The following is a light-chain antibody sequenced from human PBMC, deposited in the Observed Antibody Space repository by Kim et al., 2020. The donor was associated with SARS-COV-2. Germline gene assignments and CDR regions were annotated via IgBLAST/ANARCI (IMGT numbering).Light chain of an antibody. CDR3: QQSHTTPLLT. CDR2: AAS. V-gene: IGKV1-39*01. CDR1: QSISTY. J-gene: IGKJ4*01. Sequence: IQMTQSPSSLAASVGDRVTIACRASQSISTYLNWYQQKPGKAPKLLIYAASTLQTGVPSRFSGSGSGTEFTLTIGSLQPEDFATYYCQQSHTTPLLTFGGGTKVDIK.